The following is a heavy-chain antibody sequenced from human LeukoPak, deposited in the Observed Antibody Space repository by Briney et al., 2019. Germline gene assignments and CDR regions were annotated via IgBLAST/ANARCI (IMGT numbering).Heavy chain of an antibody. CDR3: AKVRVGSVVVGTFDY. CDR2: ISGSGGST. D-gene: IGHD2-15*01. CDR1: GFTFSSYA. J-gene: IGHJ4*02. V-gene: IGHV3-23*01. Sequence: GGSLRLSCAASGFTFSSYAMSWVRQAPGKGLEWVSAISGSGGSTYYADSVKGRFTISRDNAKNSLYLQMNSLRPEDTALYYCAKVRVGSVVVGTFDYWGQGTLVTVSS.